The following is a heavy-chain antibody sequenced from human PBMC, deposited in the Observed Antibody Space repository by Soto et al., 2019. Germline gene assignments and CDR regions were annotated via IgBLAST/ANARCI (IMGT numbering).Heavy chain of an antibody. J-gene: IGHJ5*02. CDR2: IYTSGST. Sequence: KPSETLSLTCTVSGGSISSYYWSWIRQPAGKGLEWIGRIYTSGSTNYNPSLKSRVTMSVDTSKNQFSLKLSSVTAADTAVYYCARDQAGSSPYWVWFDPWGQGTLVTVSS. D-gene: IGHD6-6*01. CDR1: GGSISSYY. CDR3: ARDQAGSSPYWVWFDP. V-gene: IGHV4-4*07.